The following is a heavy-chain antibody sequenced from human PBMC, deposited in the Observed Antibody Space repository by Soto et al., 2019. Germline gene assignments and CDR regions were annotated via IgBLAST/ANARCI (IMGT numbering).Heavy chain of an antibody. D-gene: IGHD2-15*01. CDR2: ISDDGRND. CDR1: VFSYTDCT. V-gene: IGHV3-30*01. CDR3: ARDRVLGFCSGGSCGILDS. J-gene: IGHJ1*01. Sequence: LTLSCAASVFSYTDCTSYLGRQAPVKGLEWVAIISDDGRNDYYADSVRGRFTISRDNSRSTLHLQMTSLRDDDTALYYCARDRVLGFCSGGSCGILDSWGRGAPVTVSS.